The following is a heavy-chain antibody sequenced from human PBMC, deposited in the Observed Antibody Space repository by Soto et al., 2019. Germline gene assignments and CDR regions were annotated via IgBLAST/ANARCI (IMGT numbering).Heavy chain of an antibody. CDR1: GFTFSDYY. V-gene: IGHV3-11*01. D-gene: IGHD2-21*02. CDR3: ARVAPSFVIVVVTANFDY. CDR2: ISSSGSTI. J-gene: IGHJ4*02. Sequence: PGGSLRLSCAASGFTFSDYYMSWIRQAPGKGLEWVSYISSSGSTIYYANSVKGRFTISRDNAKNSLYLQMNSLRAEDTAVYYCARVAPSFVIVVVTANFDYWGQGTLVTVSS.